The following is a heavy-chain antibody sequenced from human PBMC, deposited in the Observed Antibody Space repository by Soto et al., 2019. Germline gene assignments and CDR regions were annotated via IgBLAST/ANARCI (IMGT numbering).Heavy chain of an antibody. J-gene: IGHJ4*02. CDR1: GFMFSSYR. V-gene: IGHV3-21*06. D-gene: IGHD3-10*01. CDR2: INSGGTYR. Sequence: EVQLVESGGGLVKWGGSLTLSCAASGFMFSSYRMNWVRQAPGKGLEWVSSINSGGTYRYYAASVQGRFTISRNNARNSFYLQMHSLGVEDTAVYYCVRDLTTYGSPHFDYWRPGTLVTVFS. CDR3: VRDLTTYGSPHFDY.